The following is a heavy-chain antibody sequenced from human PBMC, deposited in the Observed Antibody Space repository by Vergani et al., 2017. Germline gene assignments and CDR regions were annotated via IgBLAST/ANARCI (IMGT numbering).Heavy chain of an antibody. CDR3: ARDWYTSSGYFGIFDY. Sequence: EVQLVESGGGLVQPGGSLRLSCAASGFTFSSYSMNWVRQAPGKGLERVSYISSSSSTIYYADSVKGRFTISRDNAKNSLYLQMNSLRAEDTAVYYCARDWYTSSGYFGIFDYWGQGTLVTVSS. CDR1: GFTFSSYS. V-gene: IGHV3-48*01. J-gene: IGHJ4*02. CDR2: ISSSSSTI. D-gene: IGHD3-22*01.